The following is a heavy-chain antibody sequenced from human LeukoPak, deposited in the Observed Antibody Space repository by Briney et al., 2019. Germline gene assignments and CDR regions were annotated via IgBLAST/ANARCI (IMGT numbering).Heavy chain of an antibody. CDR2: ISYDGRQK. J-gene: IGHJ5*02. V-gene: IGHV3-30-3*02. CDR1: GFTFSEYA. CDR3: AKTNWFDP. Sequence: PGGSLRLSCAASGFTFSEYAMHWVRQAPGKGLEWVAVISYDGRQKYYGDSVKGRFTISRDNSKNTLYLQMNSLRAEDTAVYYCAKTNWFDPWGQGTLVTVSS.